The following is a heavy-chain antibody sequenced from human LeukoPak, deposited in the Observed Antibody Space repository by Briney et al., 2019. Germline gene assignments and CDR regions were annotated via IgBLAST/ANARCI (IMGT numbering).Heavy chain of an antibody. CDR3: ARTTFTMIVVD. CDR2: IYYSGST. V-gene: IGHV4-39*01. CDR1: GGSISSSSYY. J-gene: IGHJ4*02. D-gene: IGHD3-22*01. Sequence: SETLSLTCTVSGGSISSSSYYWGWIRQPPGKGLEWIGSIYYSGSTYYNPSLKSRVTISVDTSKNQFSLKLSSVTAADTAVYYCARTTFTMIVVDWGQGTLVTVSS.